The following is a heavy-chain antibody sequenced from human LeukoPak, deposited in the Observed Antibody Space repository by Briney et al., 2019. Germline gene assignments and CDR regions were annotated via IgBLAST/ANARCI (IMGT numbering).Heavy chain of an antibody. CDR3: ARADGYSYGYSDY. D-gene: IGHD5-18*01. V-gene: IGHV1-2*02. CDR1: GYTFTGYY. Sequence: ASVKVSCKASGYTFTGYYMHWVRQAPGQGLEWMGWINPNSGGTNYAQKFQGRVTMTRDTSISTAYMELSRLRSDDTAVYYCARADGYSYGYSDYWGQGTLVTVSS. CDR2: INPNSGGT. J-gene: IGHJ4*02.